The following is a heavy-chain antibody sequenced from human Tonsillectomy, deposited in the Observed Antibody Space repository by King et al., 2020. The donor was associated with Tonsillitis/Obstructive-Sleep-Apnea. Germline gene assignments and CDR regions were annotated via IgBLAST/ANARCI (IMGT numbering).Heavy chain of an antibody. J-gene: IGHJ4*02. Sequence: VQLQQWGAGLLKPSETLSLNCAVHGGSFSRYYWSWIRQPPGKGLEWIGEINHSGNANYHPSLKSRVTISADTSKDQFSLKLSSVTAADTAVYYCARGIAARPPGAPFDYWGQGTLVTVSS. D-gene: IGHD6-6*01. CDR3: ARGIAARPPGAPFDY. CDR2: INHSGNA. V-gene: IGHV4-34*01. CDR1: GGSFSRYY.